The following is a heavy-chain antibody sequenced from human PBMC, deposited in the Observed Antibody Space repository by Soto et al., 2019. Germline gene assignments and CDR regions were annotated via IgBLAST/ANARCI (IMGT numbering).Heavy chain of an antibody. Sequence: QVQLVQSGAEVKKPGSSVKVSCKASGGAFSDYAFSWVRQAPGQGLEWLGGIMPIFRAPDYAQKFQGRVTMTEDEFTRTAYMEMNSLRSEDTVVYYCASWLKGPDIGNYYYGMDVWGQGTTVTVS. CDR1: GGAFSDYA. V-gene: IGHV1-69*12. CDR3: ASWLKGPDIGNYYYGMDV. J-gene: IGHJ6*02. CDR2: IMPIFRAP. D-gene: IGHD2-15*01.